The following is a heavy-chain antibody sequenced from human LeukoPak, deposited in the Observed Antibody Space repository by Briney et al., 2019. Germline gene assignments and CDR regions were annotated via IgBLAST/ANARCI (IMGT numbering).Heavy chain of an antibody. CDR1: GGSITFGSYY. Sequence: PSETLSLTCTVSGGSITFGSYYWTWIRRPAEKALEWVGRIYTSGITFYNPSLKGRVTISMDTSMNQFSLRLNSVTAADTAVYYCARARVIPASFDDWGQGALVTVSS. D-gene: IGHD3-16*02. CDR3: ARARVIPASFDD. J-gene: IGHJ4*02. CDR2: IYTSGIT. V-gene: IGHV4-61*02.